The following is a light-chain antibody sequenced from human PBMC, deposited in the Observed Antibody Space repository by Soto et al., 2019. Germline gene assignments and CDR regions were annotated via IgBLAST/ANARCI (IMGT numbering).Light chain of an antibody. J-gene: IGLJ2*01. CDR1: SSNIGAGYD. CDR3: QSYDSSLSAWV. Sequence: QSALTQPPSVSGAPGQRVTISCTGSSSNIGAGYDVHWYQQLPGTAPKLLIYRNTNRPSGVPDRFSGSKSGTSASLAITGLQAEDEADYYCQSYDSSLSAWVFGGGTKLTVL. CDR2: RNT. V-gene: IGLV1-40*01.